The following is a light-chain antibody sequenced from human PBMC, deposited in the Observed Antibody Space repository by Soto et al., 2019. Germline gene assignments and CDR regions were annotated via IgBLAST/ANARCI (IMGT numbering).Light chain of an antibody. CDR3: QTWGTGILV. V-gene: IGLV4-69*01. CDR1: SGHGSYA. J-gene: IGLJ2*01. Sequence: QPVLTQSPSASASLGASVKLTCTLSSGHGSYAIAWHQQQPEKGPRYLMKLNSDGSHSKGDRIPDRFSGSSSGAERYLTISSRQSEDEADYYCQTWGTGILVFGGGTKLTVL. CDR2: LNSDGSH.